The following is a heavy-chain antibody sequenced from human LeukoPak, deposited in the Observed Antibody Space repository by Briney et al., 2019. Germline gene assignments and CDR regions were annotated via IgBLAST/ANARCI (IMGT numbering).Heavy chain of an antibody. Sequence: GGSLRLSCAASGFTFSDYYMSWIRQAPGKGLEWVSYISSSGSTIYYADSVKGRFTISRDNAKNSLYLQMNSLRAGDTAVYYCASYDILTGYHFDYWGQGTLVTVSS. CDR3: ASYDILTGYHFDY. V-gene: IGHV3-11*04. CDR1: GFTFSDYY. D-gene: IGHD3-9*01. J-gene: IGHJ4*02. CDR2: ISSSGSTI.